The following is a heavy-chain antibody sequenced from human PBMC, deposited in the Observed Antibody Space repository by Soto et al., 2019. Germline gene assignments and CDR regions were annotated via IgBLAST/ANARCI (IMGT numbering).Heavy chain of an antibody. V-gene: IGHV3-11*05. D-gene: IGHD6-13*01. CDR1: GFTFSDYY. Sequence: PGGSLRLSCAASGFTFSDYYMSWIRQAPGKGLEWVSYISSSSSYTNYADSVKGRFTISRDNAKNSLYLQMNSLRAEDTAVYYCARDPHRFGSSWYSDYWGQGTLVTVSS. CDR2: ISSSSSYT. J-gene: IGHJ4*02. CDR3: ARDPHRFGSSWYSDY.